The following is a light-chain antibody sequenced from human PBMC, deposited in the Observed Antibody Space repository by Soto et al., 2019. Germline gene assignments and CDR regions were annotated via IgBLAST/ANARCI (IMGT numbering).Light chain of an antibody. CDR2: AAS. CDR3: QEYYSYPPWT. Sequence: AIRMTQSPSSFSASTGDRVTITCRASQGISSYLAWYQQKPGKAPKLLIYAASTLQSGVPSRFSGSGSGTDFTLTISGLQSEDFASYYCQEYYSYPPWTFGKGTKVDIK. V-gene: IGKV1-8*01. CDR1: QGISSY. J-gene: IGKJ1*01.